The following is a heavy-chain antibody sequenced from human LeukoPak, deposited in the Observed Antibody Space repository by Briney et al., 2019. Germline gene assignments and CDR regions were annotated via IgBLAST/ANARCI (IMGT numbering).Heavy chain of an antibody. CDR1: GYSFTTYW. D-gene: IGHD3-10*01. CDR2: IYPGDSVT. CDR3: ARQEGVYYYGSGSYLDY. Sequence: GESLKISCKGSGYSFTTYWIGWVRQMPGKGLEWMGIIYPGDSVTRYSPSFQGQVTISADKSINTTYLQWSSLKASDTAMYYCARQEGVYYYGSGSYLDYWGQGTLVTVSS. V-gene: IGHV5-51*01. J-gene: IGHJ4*02.